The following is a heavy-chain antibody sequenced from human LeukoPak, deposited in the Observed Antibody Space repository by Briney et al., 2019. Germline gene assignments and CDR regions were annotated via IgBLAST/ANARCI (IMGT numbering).Heavy chain of an antibody. J-gene: IGHJ3*02. CDR1: GYTLTNYG. CDR2: ISAYNGNT. Sequence: GASVKVSCKASGYTLTNYGFIWVRQAPGQGLEWMGWISAYNGNTNYAQKLQGRVTMTTDTSTSTAYMELRSLRSDDTAVYYCARAFNRYYYDSSGYYPYAFDIWGQGTMVTVSS. D-gene: IGHD3-22*01. V-gene: IGHV1-18*01. CDR3: ARAFNRYYYDSSGYYPYAFDI.